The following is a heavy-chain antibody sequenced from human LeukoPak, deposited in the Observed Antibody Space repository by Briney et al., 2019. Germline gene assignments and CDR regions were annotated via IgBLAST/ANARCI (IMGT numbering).Heavy chain of an antibody. CDR3: ARGSAFDY. J-gene: IGHJ4*02. V-gene: IGHV4-61*02. Sequence: SETLSLTCTVSGDSISSRNYYWSWIRQPAGKGLEWIGRIYISGSTNYNPSLKSRVTISLDTSKNQVSLKLNSVTAADTAVYYCARGSAFDYWGQGTLVTVSS. D-gene: IGHD6-6*01. CDR1: GDSISSRNYY. CDR2: IYISGST.